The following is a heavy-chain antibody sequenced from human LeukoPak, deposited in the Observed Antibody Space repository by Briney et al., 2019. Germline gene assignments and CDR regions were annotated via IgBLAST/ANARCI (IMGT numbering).Heavy chain of an antibody. D-gene: IGHD5-18*01. CDR1: GFTFNDYA. CDR3: AKGTETGYSYGYDY. J-gene: IGHJ4*02. Sequence: PGGSLRLSCAASGFTFNDYAMQRVRQAPGKGLEWVSGISWNSGTIGYADSVKGRFTISRDNAKNSLYLQMNSLRTEDTALYYCAKGTETGYSYGYDYWGQGTLVTVSS. CDR2: ISWNSGTI. V-gene: IGHV3-9*01.